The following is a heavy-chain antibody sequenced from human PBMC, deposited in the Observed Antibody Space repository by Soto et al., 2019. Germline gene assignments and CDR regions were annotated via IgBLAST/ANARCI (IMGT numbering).Heavy chain of an antibody. CDR2: ISYDGSNK. CDR3: AREEYYYDSSGYYGFDY. J-gene: IGHJ4*02. Sequence: WWSLRLSCAASVFTFSSYAMHWVRQAPGKGLEWVAVISYDGSNKYYADSVKGRFTISRDNSKNTLYLQMNSLRAEDTAVYYCAREEYYYDSSGYYGFDYWGQGTLVTVSS. D-gene: IGHD3-22*01. V-gene: IGHV3-30-3*01. CDR1: VFTFSSYA.